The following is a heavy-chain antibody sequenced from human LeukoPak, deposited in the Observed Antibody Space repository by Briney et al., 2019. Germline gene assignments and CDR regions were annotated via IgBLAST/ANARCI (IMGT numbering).Heavy chain of an antibody. V-gene: IGHV3-23*01. D-gene: IGHD6-19*01. CDR1: GFTFNNCA. J-gene: IGHJ4*02. CDR3: ANKGVPIGSGWYAY. CDR2: ISGSGAST. Sequence: GGSLRLSCAASGFTFNNCAMSWVRQAPGKGLEWVSGISGSGASTYYADSVKGRFTISRDNSKNTLYLQMNSLRAEDTAVYYCANKGVPIGSGWYAYWGQGTLVTVSS.